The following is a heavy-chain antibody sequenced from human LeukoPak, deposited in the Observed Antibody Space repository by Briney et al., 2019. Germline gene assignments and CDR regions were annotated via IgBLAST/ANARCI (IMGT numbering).Heavy chain of an antibody. CDR2: IIPIFGTA. J-gene: IGHJ4*02. V-gene: IGHV1-69*13. CDR1: GYTFTGYY. CDR3: ARGIVATIFGFDY. D-gene: IGHD5-12*01. Sequence: SVKVSCKASGYTFTGYYMHWVRQAPGQGLEWMGGIIPIFGTANYAQKFQSRVTITADESTSTAYMELSSLRSEDTAVYYCARGIVATIFGFDYWGQGTLVTVSS.